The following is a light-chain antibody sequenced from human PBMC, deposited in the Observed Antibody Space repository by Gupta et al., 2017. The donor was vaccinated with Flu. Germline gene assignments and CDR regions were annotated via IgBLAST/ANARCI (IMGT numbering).Light chain of an antibody. J-gene: IGLJ3*02. CDR3: ESPDTSVTSLV. V-gene: IGLV3-25*03. CDR1: ALPNQY. Sequence: SYELTQPPSVSVSPGQTARITCSGDALPNQYVFWYQQKSGQAPVLIIYKDTERPSGIPDRFSGSSSGKTVTLTISGVQAEDEADYYCESPDTSVTSLVFGGGTKLTVL. CDR2: KDT.